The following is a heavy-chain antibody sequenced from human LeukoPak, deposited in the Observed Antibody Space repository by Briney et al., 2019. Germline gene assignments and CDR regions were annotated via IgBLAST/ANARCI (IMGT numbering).Heavy chain of an antibody. V-gene: IGHV6-1*01. CDR1: GDSVSSKSAV. CDR2: TYHRSKWYN. CDR3: ARGGDGYNFYNWFDP. J-gene: IGHJ5*02. Sequence: SPTLSLTCAISGDSVSSKSAVWNWIRQSPSRGLEWLGRTYHRSKWYNEYAVSVKGRITINPDTSKNQFSLQLSSVTPEDTAVYYCARGGDGYNFYNWFDPWGQGTLVTVSS. D-gene: IGHD5-24*01.